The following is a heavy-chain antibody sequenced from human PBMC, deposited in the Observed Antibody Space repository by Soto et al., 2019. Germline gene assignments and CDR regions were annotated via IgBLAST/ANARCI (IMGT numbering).Heavy chain of an antibody. V-gene: IGHV4-59*08. CDR3: ARHAERSADKSPRHSIYYYYYMDV. J-gene: IGHJ6*03. CDR2: IYYSGST. CDR1: GGSISSYY. D-gene: IGHD3-22*01. Sequence: QVQLQESGPGLVKPSETLSLTCTVSGGSISSYYWSWIRQPPGKGLEWIGYIYYSGSTNYNPSLKRRVNISVDTSKNQFSLKLSSVTAADTAVYYCARHAERSADKSPRHSIYYYYYMDVWGKGTTVTVSS.